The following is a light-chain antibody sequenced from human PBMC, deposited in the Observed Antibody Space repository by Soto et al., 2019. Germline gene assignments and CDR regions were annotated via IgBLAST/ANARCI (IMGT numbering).Light chain of an antibody. Sequence: QSALTQPPSASGTPGQRVTISCSGSSSNIGRNPVNWYLQLPGTAPKLLIYSNNQRPSGVPDRVSASKSGTSASLTISGPQSEDEADYYCATWDDSLYGMVFGGGTKLTVL. CDR1: SSNIGRNP. CDR2: SNN. CDR3: ATWDDSLYGMV. V-gene: IGLV1-44*01. J-gene: IGLJ2*01.